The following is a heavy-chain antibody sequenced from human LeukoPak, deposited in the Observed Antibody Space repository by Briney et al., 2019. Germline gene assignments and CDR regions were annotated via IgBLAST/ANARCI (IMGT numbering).Heavy chain of an antibody. CDR3: ARTLLYCSGGSCYPTRFDS. V-gene: IGHV3-48*01. J-gene: IGHJ4*02. CDR1: GFIFTTYS. Sequence: QPGGSLRLSCAASGFIFTTYSMSWVRQAPGKGLEWVSHIPSSGSSIYYADSVKGRFTISRDNAKCSLYLQMNSLRAEDTAVYYCARTLLYCSGGSCYPTRFDSWGQGTLVTVSS. D-gene: IGHD2-15*01. CDR2: IPSSGSSI.